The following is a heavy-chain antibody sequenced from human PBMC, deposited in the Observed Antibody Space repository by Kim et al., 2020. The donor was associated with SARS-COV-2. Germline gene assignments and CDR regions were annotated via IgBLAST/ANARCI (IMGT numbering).Heavy chain of an antibody. CDR2: IDRSGRTT. Sequence: GGSLRLSCSASGFTFSTYSMHWVRQAPGKGLDFVSAIDRSGRTTYYADSVRARFTISRDNSKNTLFLQMSSLRPEDTAVYYCVNEIPGDGFYSIWGQGTLVTVSS. J-gene: IGHJ4*02. D-gene: IGHD4-4*01. CDR3: VNEIPGDGFYSI. V-gene: IGHV3-64D*06. CDR1: GFTFSTYS.